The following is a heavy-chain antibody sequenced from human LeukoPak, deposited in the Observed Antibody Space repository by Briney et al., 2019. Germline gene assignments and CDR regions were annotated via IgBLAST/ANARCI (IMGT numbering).Heavy chain of an antibody. CDR1: GYTFTNYY. CDR3: ARGGMITFGGVRFDY. Sequence: ASVKVSCKASGYTFTNYYMRWVRQAPGQGLEWMGWINPNSGGTNYAQKFQGRVTMTRDTSISTAYMELSRLKSDDTAVYYCARGGMITFGGVRFDYWGQGTLVTVSS. CDR2: INPNSGGT. D-gene: IGHD3-16*01. V-gene: IGHV1-2*02. J-gene: IGHJ4*02.